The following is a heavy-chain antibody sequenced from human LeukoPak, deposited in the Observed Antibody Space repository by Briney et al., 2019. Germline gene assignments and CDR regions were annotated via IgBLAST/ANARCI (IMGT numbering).Heavy chain of an antibody. CDR1: GGSFSGYY. Sequence: PSETLSLTCAVYGGSFSGYYRSWIRQPPGKGLEWIGEINHSGSTNYNPSLKSRVTISVDTSKNQFSLKLSSVTAADTAVYYCARLWRSSTSCRDWGQGTLVTVSS. CDR2: INHSGST. J-gene: IGHJ4*02. D-gene: IGHD2-2*01. CDR3: ARLWRSSTSCRD. V-gene: IGHV4-34*01.